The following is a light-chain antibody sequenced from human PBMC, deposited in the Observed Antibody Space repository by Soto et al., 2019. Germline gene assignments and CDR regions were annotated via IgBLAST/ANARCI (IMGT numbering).Light chain of an antibody. Sequence: QSVLTQPPSASGTPGQRVTISCSGSISNIGSNPVNWYQQLPGTAPKLLISSNTQRPSGVPDRFSGSKSGTSAALAISGLPSEDEDDYYCAAWDDSLSASYVFGTGTKVTVL. V-gene: IGLV1-44*01. CDR3: AAWDDSLSASYV. CDR1: ISNIGSNP. CDR2: SNT. J-gene: IGLJ1*01.